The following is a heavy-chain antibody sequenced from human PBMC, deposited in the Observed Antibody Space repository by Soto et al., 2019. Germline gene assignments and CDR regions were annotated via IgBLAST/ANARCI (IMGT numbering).Heavy chain of an antibody. V-gene: IGHV2-5*02. CDR1: GFSLSTSGVG. CDR3: AHRQGKLERDFYFDY. J-gene: IGHJ4*02. D-gene: IGHD1-1*01. CDR2: IYWDDDK. Sequence: SGPTLVNPTQTLTLTCTFSGFSLSTSGVGVGWIRQPPGKALEWLALIYWDDDKRYSPSLKSRLTITKDTSKNQVVLTMTNMDPVDTATYYCAHRQGKLERDFYFDYWGQGTLVTVSS.